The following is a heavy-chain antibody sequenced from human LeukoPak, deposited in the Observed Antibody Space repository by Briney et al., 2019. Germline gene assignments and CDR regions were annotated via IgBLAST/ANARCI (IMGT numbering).Heavy chain of an antibody. J-gene: IGHJ4*02. CDR3: ARAGQGDFWSGLRYFDY. CDR2: IYYSGST. V-gene: IGHV4-59*01. D-gene: IGHD3-3*01. Sequence: SETLSLTCTVSGGSISRYYWSWIRQPPRKGLEWIGYIYYSGSTNYNPSLKSRVTISVDTSKNHFSLKLSSVTAADTAVYYCARAGQGDFWSGLRYFDYWGQGTLVTVSS. CDR1: GGSISRYY.